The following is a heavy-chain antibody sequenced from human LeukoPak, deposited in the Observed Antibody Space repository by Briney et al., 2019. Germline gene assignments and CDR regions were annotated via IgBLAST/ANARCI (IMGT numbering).Heavy chain of an antibody. CDR1: GFTFSRYN. Sequence: PGGSLRLSCAASGFTFSRYNMNWVRQAPGQGLEWVACISKSRNYIYYADSVKGRFTISRDDAKSSLYLQMDSLRVEDTALYYCVRDDPGVQQERRLSPFDIWGQGTMVTVSS. CDR3: VRDDPGVQQERRLSPFDI. J-gene: IGHJ3*02. V-gene: IGHV3-21*04. D-gene: IGHD1-1*01. CDR2: ISKSRNYI.